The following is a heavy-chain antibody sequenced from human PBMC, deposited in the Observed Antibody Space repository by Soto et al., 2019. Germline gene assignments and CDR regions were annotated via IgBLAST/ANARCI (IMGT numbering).Heavy chain of an antibody. D-gene: IGHD2-2*01. CDR1: GISVTPIGRT. CDR3: TMRDDSSMGAIY. Sequence: VSGPTQVNRTQTRTLTCTVSGISVTPIGRTGGWIRQPPGKAPEYLALAYQYSASLQSRLTFTKDTAKNQVVIIMTNVTPGDTATYYCTMRDDSSMGAIYWGQGIQVTVSS. CDR2: AY. J-gene: IGHJ4*02. V-gene: IGHV2-5*01.